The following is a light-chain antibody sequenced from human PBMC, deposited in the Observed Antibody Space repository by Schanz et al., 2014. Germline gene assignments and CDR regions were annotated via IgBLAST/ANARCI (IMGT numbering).Light chain of an antibody. CDR2: DVS. CDR3: SSYTSSSTLVV. V-gene: IGLV2-14*03. CDR1: SSDVGGTSH. J-gene: IGLJ3*02. Sequence: QSALTQPRSVSGSPGQAVTISCTGSSSDVGGTSHVSWYQHNPGKTPKLMIYDVSNRPSGVSNRFSGSKSGNTASLTISGLQAEDEADYYCSSYTSSSTLVVFGGGTKLTVL.